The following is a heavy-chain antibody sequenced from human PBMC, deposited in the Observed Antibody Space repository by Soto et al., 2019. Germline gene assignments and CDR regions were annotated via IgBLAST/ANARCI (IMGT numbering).Heavy chain of an antibody. CDR1: SGSISSSNW. CDR2: IYHSGST. D-gene: IGHD2-15*01. CDR3: ARALPLYCSGGSGYGLSAFEI. J-gene: IGHJ3*02. Sequence: QVQLQESGPGLVKPSGTLSLTCAVSSGSISSSNWWRWVRQPPGKGLEWIGGIYHSGSTNYNPSRKSPVTISADKSKNQFSLKLSSVTSADTAVYYCARALPLYCSGGSGYGLSAFEIWGQGTIVTVSS. V-gene: IGHV4-4*02.